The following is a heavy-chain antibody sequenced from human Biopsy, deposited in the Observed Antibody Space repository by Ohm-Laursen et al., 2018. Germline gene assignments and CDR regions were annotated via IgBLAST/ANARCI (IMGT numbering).Heavy chain of an antibody. CDR1: GGSISSSTTYY. V-gene: IGHV4-39*01. J-gene: IGHJ5*02. CDR3: ARHPTGFWFDP. CDR2: IYNTETT. Sequence: GTLSLTCTVSGGSISSSTTYYWAWLRQPPGKGLEWIGSIYNTETTFYNPSLKSRVTISVDTSTNQFSLKVSSVAAADTALYFCARHPTGFWFDPWGHGTLVTVSS.